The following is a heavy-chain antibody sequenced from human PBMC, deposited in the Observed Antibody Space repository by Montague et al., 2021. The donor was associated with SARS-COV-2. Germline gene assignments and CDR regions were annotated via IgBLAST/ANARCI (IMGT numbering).Heavy chain of an antibody. Sequence: SETLSLTCAVYGGSFSTYYWAWIRQPPGKGLEWIATIYYRGASWSDPSLRSRVTISADTSRNQFNLKLTSVTAADMGLYYCARRVTRGAFDVWGQGTMVTVSS. J-gene: IGHJ3*01. CDR2: IYYRGAS. V-gene: IGHV4-39*01. CDR3: ARRVTRGAFDV. CDR1: GGSFSTYY. D-gene: IGHD1-1*01.